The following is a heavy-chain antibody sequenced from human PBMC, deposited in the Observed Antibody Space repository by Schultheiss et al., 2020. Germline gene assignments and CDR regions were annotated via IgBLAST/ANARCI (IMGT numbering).Heavy chain of an antibody. CDR2: IYYSGST. Sequence: SETLSLTCTVSGGSISSYYWSWIRQPPGKGLEWIGYIYYSGSTNYNPSLKSRVTMSVDTSKNQFSLKLSSVTAADTAVYYCARDGRVVVPAAQYYYYYGMDVWGQGTTVTVSS. D-gene: IGHD2-2*01. CDR1: GGSISSYY. V-gene: IGHV4-59*12. J-gene: IGHJ6*02. CDR3: ARDGRVVVPAAQYYYYYGMDV.